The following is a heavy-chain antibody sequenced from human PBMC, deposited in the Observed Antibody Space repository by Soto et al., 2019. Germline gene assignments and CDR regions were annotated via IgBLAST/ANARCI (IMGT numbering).Heavy chain of an antibody. Sequence: SLRLSCAASGFTFSSCAMHWVRQAPGKGLEWVAVISYDGSNKYYADSVKGRFTISRDNSKNTLYLQMNSLRAEDTAVYYCAGSLAAAGTLDYWGQGNLVTVSS. CDR1: GFTFSSCA. J-gene: IGHJ4*02. CDR2: ISYDGSNK. CDR3: AGSLAAAGTLDY. V-gene: IGHV3-30-3*01. D-gene: IGHD6-13*01.